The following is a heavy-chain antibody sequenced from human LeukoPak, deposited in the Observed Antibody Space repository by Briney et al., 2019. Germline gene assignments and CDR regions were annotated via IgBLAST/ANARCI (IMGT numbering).Heavy chain of an antibody. Sequence: GSLRLSCAASGFTFSDYYMSWIRQAPGKGLEWVSYISSSGSTIYYADSVKGRFTISRDNAKNSLYLQMNSLRAEDTAVYYCARGQDLYRYCTNGVCYTAFDYWGQGTLVTVSS. CDR1: GFTFSDYY. J-gene: IGHJ4*02. D-gene: IGHD2-8*01. CDR2: ISSSGSTI. V-gene: IGHV3-11*01. CDR3: ARGQDLYRYCTNGVCYTAFDY.